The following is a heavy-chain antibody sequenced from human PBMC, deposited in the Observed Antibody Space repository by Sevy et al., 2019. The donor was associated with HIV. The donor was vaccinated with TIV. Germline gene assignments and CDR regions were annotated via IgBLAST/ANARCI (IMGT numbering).Heavy chain of an antibody. CDR3: ARASVAATQYYYYGMDV. CDR2: ISYDGSNK. Sequence: GGSLRLSCAASGFTFSSYAMHWVRQAPGKGLEWVAVISYDGSNKYYADSVKGRFTISRDNSKNTLYLQMNSLRAEDTAVYYCARASVAATQYYYYGMDVWGQGTTVTVSS. V-gene: IGHV3-30-3*01. D-gene: IGHD6-19*01. CDR1: GFTFSSYA. J-gene: IGHJ6*02.